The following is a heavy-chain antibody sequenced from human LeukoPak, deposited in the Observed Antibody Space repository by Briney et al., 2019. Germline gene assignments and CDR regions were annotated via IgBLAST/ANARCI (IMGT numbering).Heavy chain of an antibody. CDR3: ARLFVGATTSYYFDY. CDR1: GGSISSSSYY. D-gene: IGHD1-26*01. Sequence: SETLSLTCTVSGGSISSSSYYWGWIRQPPGKGLEWIGSIYYSGSTYYNPSLKSRVTISVDTSKTQFSLRLSSVTAADTAVYYCARLFVGATTSYYFDYWGQGTLVTVSS. CDR2: IYYSGST. V-gene: IGHV4-39*01. J-gene: IGHJ4*02.